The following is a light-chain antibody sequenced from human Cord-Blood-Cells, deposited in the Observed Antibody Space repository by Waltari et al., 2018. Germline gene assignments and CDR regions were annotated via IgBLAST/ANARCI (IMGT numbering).Light chain of an antibody. Sequence: QSVLTQPPSASGTPGQRVTISCSGSSSNIGSNYVYWYQQLPGTAPKLLIYSHDRRPSGVPDRFSGSKSGPSASLAISGLRSEDEADYYCAAWDDSLSGWVFGGGTKLTVL. CDR1: SSNIGSNY. V-gene: IGLV1-47*02. J-gene: IGLJ3*02. CDR2: SHD. CDR3: AAWDDSLSGWV.